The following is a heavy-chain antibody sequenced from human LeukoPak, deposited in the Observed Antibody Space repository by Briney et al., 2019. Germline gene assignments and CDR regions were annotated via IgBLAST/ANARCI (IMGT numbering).Heavy chain of an antibody. CDR1: GYTFTSYY. J-gene: IGHJ3*02. V-gene: IGHV1-46*01. CDR2: INPSGGST. Sequence: ASVTVSCTASGYTFTSYYMHWVRQAPGQGLEWMGIINPSGGSTSYAQKFQGRVTMTRDMSTSTVYMELSSLRSEDTAVYYCARRSIAARPVRWAFDIWGQGTMVTVSS. D-gene: IGHD6-6*01. CDR3: ARRSIAARPVRWAFDI.